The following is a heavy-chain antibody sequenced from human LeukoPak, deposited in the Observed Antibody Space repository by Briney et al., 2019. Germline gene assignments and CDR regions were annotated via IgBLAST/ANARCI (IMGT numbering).Heavy chain of an antibody. CDR2: ITSSGDNT. CDR3: VRGSSGNYDT. Sequence: GASLRLSCAASGFTFSSYAMCWVRQAPGKGLEGVSSITSSGDNTYYADSVKGRFTISRDNTKNTLHLQVNSLRAEDTAVYYCVRGSSGNYDTWGQGTLVTVSS. V-gene: IGHV3-23*01. CDR1: GFTFSSYA. J-gene: IGHJ5*02. D-gene: IGHD3-22*01.